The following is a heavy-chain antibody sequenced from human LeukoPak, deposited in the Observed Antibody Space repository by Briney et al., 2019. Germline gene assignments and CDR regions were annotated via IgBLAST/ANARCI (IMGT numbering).Heavy chain of an antibody. V-gene: IGHV3-11*01. J-gene: IGHJ4*02. CDR2: ITSSGANV. D-gene: IGHD3-10*01. CDR3: ARQWFGDY. CDR1: GFTFSDYY. Sequence: PGGSLRLPCAASGFTFSDYYMSWIRQTPGKGPEWLSYITSSGANVYYADSVKGRFAVSRDNAKNSLYLQMNNLRAEDTAVYYCARQWFGDYWGQGTLVTVSS.